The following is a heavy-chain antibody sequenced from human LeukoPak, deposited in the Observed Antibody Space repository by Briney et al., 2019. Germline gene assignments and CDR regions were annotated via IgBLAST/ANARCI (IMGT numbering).Heavy chain of an antibody. D-gene: IGHD3-10*01. J-gene: IGHJ5*02. Sequence: GASVKVSCKASGYTFTNYDVNWVRQATGQGLEWMGWMNPKSNNRGYAQKFQGRVTITTNTSISIAYMELSNLRSEDTAVYYCARALKGNYYSGSGTYRWFAPWGQGTLVTVSS. CDR3: ARALKGNYYSGSGTYRWFAP. V-gene: IGHV1-8*03. CDR1: GYTFTNYD. CDR2: MNPKSNNR.